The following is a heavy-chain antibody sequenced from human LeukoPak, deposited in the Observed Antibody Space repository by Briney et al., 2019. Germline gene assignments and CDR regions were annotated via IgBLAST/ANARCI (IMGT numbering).Heavy chain of an antibody. CDR2: INPNSGGT. D-gene: IGHD2-2*01. CDR1: GYTFTGYY. CDR3: ARDPSGYCSSTSCPPRYYFDY. Sequence: GASVKASCKASGYTFTGYYMHWVRQAPGQGLEWMGWINPNSGGTNYAQKFQGRVTMTRDASISTAYMELSRLRSDDTAVYYCARDPSGYCSSTSCPPRYYFDYWGQGTLVTVSS. J-gene: IGHJ4*02. V-gene: IGHV1-2*02.